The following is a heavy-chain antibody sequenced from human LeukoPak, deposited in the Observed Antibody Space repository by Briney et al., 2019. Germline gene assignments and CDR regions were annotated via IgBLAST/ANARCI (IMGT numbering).Heavy chain of an antibody. Sequence: GGSLRLSCAASGFTFDGYAMHWIRQAPGKGLEWVSGISWNSGSISYADSVKGRFTISRDNAKNSLSLQMNSLRPEDTALYYCAKDRDAYYDSLHYWGQGTLVTVSS. J-gene: IGHJ4*02. CDR2: ISWNSGSI. V-gene: IGHV3-9*01. CDR1: GFTFDGYA. CDR3: AKDRDAYYDSLHY. D-gene: IGHD3-22*01.